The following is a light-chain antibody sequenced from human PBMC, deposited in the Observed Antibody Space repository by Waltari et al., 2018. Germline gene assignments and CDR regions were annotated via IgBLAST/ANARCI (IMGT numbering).Light chain of an antibody. CDR2: EVN. J-gene: IGLJ3*02. CDR3: CSYAGTTSWL. CDR1: SSDVGDYNL. V-gene: IGLV2-23*02. Sequence: QSALTQPASVSGSPGQSISISCTGTSSDVGDYNLVSWYQQHAGQVPKLIIYEVNKRPSGFSTRFSGSRSGNTASLTISGLQAEDDATYFCCSYAGTTSWLFGGVTKVTVL.